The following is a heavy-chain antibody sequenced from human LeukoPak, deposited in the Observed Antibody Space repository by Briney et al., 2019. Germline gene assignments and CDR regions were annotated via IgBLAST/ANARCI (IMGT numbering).Heavy chain of an antibody. D-gene: IGHD3-16*02. V-gene: IGHV3-48*03. CDR1: GFTFSSYE. J-gene: IGHJ6*02. Sequence: GSLRLSCAASGFTFSSYEMNWVRQAPGKGLAWVSYISSSGSTIYYADSVKGRFTISRDNAKNSLYLQMNSLRAEDTAVYYCALSLDYYYGMDVWDQGTTVTVSS. CDR3: ALSLDYYYGMDV. CDR2: ISSSGSTI.